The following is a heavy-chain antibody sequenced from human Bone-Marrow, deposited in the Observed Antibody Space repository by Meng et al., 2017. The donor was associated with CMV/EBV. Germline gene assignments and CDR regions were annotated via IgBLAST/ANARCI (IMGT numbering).Heavy chain of an antibody. CDR2: INPSGDST. V-gene: IGHV1-46*01. CDR1: GYTFSSYN. CDR3: ARGGVVIAPDY. D-gene: IGHD2-21*01. Sequence: ASVKVSCKAPGYTFSSYNMHWVRQAPGQGLEWMGIINPSGDSTTYAQNLQGRVTMTTDTSTSTAYMELRSLRSDDTALYYCARGGVVIAPDYWGQGTLVTVSS. J-gene: IGHJ4*02.